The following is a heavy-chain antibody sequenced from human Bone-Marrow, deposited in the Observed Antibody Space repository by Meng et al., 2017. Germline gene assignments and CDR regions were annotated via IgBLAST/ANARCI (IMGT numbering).Heavy chain of an antibody. D-gene: IGHD6-25*01. CDR1: GYTFTDYN. CDR3: ARDEDISAAGKLFGDY. J-gene: IGHJ4*02. V-gene: IGHV1-2*06. CDR2: INPNSGVT. Sequence: VPSARSGCSAKMPGSSVKFPCKTSGYTFTDYNVTWVLQAPGQGLEWMGRINPNSGVTKYIQKFQGRVLMTRDTSIRTAYMELSGLRSDDTAMYYCARDEDISAAGKLFGDYWGQGTLVTVSS.